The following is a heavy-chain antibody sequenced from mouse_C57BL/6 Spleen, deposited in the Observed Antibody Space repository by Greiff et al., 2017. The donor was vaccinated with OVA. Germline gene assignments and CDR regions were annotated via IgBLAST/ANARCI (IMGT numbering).Heavy chain of an antibody. CDR2: IYPGSGST. CDR1: GYTFTSYW. J-gene: IGHJ4*01. D-gene: IGHD2-5*01. CDR3: ARRSNYVGDYAMDY. V-gene: IGHV1-55*01. Sequence: VQLQQPGAELVKPGASVKMSCKASGYTFTSYWLTWVKQRPGQGLEWIGDIYPGSGSTNYNEKFTSKATLTVDTSSSTAYMQLSSLTSEDSAVDYCARRSNYVGDYAMDYWGQGTSVTVSS.